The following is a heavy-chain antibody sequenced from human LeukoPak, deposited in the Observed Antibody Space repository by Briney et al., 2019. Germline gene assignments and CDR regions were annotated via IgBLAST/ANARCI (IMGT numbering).Heavy chain of an antibody. CDR2: ISAYNGNT. CDR1: GYTFTSYG. D-gene: IGHD3-10*02. J-gene: IGHJ5*02. Sequence: ASVKVSCKASGYTFTSYGISWVRQAPGQGLEWMGWISAYNGNTNYAQKLQGRGTMTTDTSTSTAYMELRSLRSDDTAGYYCARAKYVLPAPFEPPNPNWFAPWGQGTLVTVS. V-gene: IGHV1-18*01. CDR3: ARAKYVLPAPFEPPNPNWFAP.